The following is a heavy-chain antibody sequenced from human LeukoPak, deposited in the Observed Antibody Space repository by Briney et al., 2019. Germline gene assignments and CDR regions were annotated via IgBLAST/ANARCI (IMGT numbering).Heavy chain of an antibody. J-gene: IGHJ6*02. CDR1: GGSISSSSYS. Sequence: PSETLSLTCTVSGGSISSSSYSWGWIRQPPGKGLEWIGSIYYSGSTYYNPSLKSRVTISVDTSKNQFSLKLSSVTAADTAVYYCARHGGDYDFWSGYPPPYYYYGMDVWGQGTTVTVSS. V-gene: IGHV4-39*01. CDR2: IYYSGST. CDR3: ARHGGDYDFWSGYPPPYYYYGMDV. D-gene: IGHD3-3*01.